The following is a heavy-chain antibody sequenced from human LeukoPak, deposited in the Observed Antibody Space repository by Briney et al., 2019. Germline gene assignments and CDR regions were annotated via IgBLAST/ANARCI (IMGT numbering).Heavy chain of an antibody. V-gene: IGHV3-23*01. J-gene: IGHJ3*02. CDR3: AKDYLGSSNAFDI. CDR1: EFSFSSYA. D-gene: IGHD6-13*01. CDR2: IGGTGSRT. Sequence: GGSLRLSCAASEFSFSSYAMSWVRQAPGEGLKWVSGIGGTGSRTSYADSVKGRFTISRDNSKNTIYLQMNSLRVEDTAVYYCAKDYLGSSNAFDIWGQGTMVTVSP.